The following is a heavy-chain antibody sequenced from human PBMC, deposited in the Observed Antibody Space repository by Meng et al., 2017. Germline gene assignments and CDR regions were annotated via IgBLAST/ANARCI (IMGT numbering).Heavy chain of an antibody. CDR3: ARVGYCSSTSCHQIDY. V-gene: IGHV1-18*01. CDR1: GYTFTSYG. D-gene: IGHD2-2*01. J-gene: IGHJ4*02. CDR2: ISAYNGNT. Sequence: QVQLVRAGAEVKKPGASLKVSCKASGYTFTSYGISWVRQAPGQGLEWMGWISAYNGNTNYAQKLQGRVTMTTDTSTSTAYMELRSLRSDDTAVYYCARVGYCSSTSCHQIDYWGQGTLVTVSS.